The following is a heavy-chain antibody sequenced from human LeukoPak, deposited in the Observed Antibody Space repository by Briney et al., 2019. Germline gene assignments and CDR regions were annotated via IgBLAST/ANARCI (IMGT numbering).Heavy chain of an antibody. CDR2: ISGSGGST. J-gene: IGHJ5*02. Sequence: PGGSLRLSCAASGFTFSSYAMSWVRQAPGKGLGWVSAISGSGGSTYYADSVKGRFTISRDNSKNTLYLQMNSLRAENTAVYYCAKDSSPVSVVPASKSGFDPWGQGTLVTVSS. D-gene: IGHD2-2*01. CDR1: GFTFSSYA. CDR3: AKDSSPVSVVPASKSGFDP. V-gene: IGHV3-23*01.